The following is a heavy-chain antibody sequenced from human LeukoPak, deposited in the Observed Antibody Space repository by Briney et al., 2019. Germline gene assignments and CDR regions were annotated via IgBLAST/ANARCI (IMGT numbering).Heavy chain of an antibody. CDR2: INPNSGGT. J-gene: IGHJ4*02. CDR3: ARGYSSSWPGGY. V-gene: IGHV1-2*06. D-gene: IGHD6-13*01. Sequence: ASVKVSCKASGYTFTGYYMHWVRQAPGQGLEWMGRINPNSGGTNYAQKFQGRVTMTRDTSISTAYMELSMLRSDDTAVYYCARGYSSSWPGGYWGQGTLVTVSS. CDR1: GYTFTGYY.